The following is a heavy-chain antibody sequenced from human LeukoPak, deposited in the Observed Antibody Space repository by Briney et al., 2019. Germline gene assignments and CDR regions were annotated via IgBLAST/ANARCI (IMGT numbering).Heavy chain of an antibody. CDR1: GGSISSHY. J-gene: IGHJ4*02. V-gene: IGHV4-59*11. CDR2: IYYSGNT. CDR3: ARGGGWYYY. D-gene: IGHD6-19*01. Sequence: SETLSLTCTVSGGSISSHYWSWVRQPPGKGLEWIGYIYYSGNTNYNPSLKSRVTISVDTSKNQFSLNLTSVTAADTAVYYCARGGGWYYYWGQGTLVTVSS.